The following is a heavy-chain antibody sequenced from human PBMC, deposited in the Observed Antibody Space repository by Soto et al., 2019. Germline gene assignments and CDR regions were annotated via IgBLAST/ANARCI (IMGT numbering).Heavy chain of an antibody. CDR1: GGSISSGGYS. Sequence: QLQLQESGSGLVKPSQTLSLTCAVSGGSISSGGYSWSWIRQPPGKGREWIGYIYHSGSTYYNPSLKSRVTISVDRSKNQFSLKLSSVTAADTAVYYCARGGGYCSGGSCYASFDHWGQGTLVTVSS. CDR3: ARGGGYCSGGSCYASFDH. CDR2: IYHSGST. V-gene: IGHV4-30-2*01. D-gene: IGHD2-15*01. J-gene: IGHJ4*02.